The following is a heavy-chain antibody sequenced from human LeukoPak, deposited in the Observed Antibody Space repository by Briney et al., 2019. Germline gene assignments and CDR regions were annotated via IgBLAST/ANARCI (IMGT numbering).Heavy chain of an antibody. CDR3: ARVKKTYYYDSSGYADY. Sequence: GGSLRLSCAASGFTFSSYAMHWVRQAPGKGLEWVAVISYDGSNKYYADSVKGRFTISRDNAKNSLYLQMNSLRAEDTAVYYCARVKKTYYYDSSGYADYWGQGTLVTVSS. CDR2: ISYDGSNK. CDR1: GFTFSSYA. V-gene: IGHV3-30-3*01. J-gene: IGHJ4*02. D-gene: IGHD3-22*01.